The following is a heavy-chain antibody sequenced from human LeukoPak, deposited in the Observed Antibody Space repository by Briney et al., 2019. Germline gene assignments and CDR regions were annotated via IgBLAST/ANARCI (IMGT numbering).Heavy chain of an antibody. CDR2: ISGASHI. D-gene: IGHD3-22*01. CDR3: AKDRGRYYDSNGYYWGYYFDS. CDR1: GFPFSDYY. J-gene: IGHJ4*02. Sequence: PGGSLRLSCAASGFPFSDYYMSWIRQAPGKGLEWVSYISGASHIYYADSVKGRFTISRDNAKNSLFLQMTSLRAEDTAVYYCAKDRGRYYDSNGYYWGYYFDSWGQGILVTVST. V-gene: IGHV3-11*01.